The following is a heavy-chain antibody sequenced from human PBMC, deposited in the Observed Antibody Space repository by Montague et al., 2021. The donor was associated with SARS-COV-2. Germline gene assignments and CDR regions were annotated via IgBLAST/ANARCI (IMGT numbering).Heavy chain of an antibody. Sequence: CAISGDSVSRNSVGWSWIRQSPSRGLEWLGRTYYRSKWYSDYAPXVRGRLTVNPDASKNEFSLELNYVTPEDTAVYYCVRYSGWFYFDFWGQGTLVTVSS. J-gene: IGHJ4*02. CDR3: VRYSGWFYFDF. CDR1: GDSVSRNSVG. D-gene: IGHD6-19*01. V-gene: IGHV6-1*01. CDR2: TYYRSKWYS.